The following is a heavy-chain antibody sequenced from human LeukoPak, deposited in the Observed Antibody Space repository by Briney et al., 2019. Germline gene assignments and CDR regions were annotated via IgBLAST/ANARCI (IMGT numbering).Heavy chain of an antibody. CDR2: IYTSGST. D-gene: IGHD3-22*01. V-gene: IGHV4-4*07. Sequence: SETLSLTCSVSGGSISSYYWSWIRQPAGKGLEWIGRIYTSGSTNYNPSLKSRVTMSVDTSKNQFSLKLSSVTAADTAVYYCARDGHYYYDSSGYYYADQSNWFDPWGQGTLVTVSS. CDR3: ARDGHYYYDSSGYYYADQSNWFDP. J-gene: IGHJ5*02. CDR1: GGSISSYY.